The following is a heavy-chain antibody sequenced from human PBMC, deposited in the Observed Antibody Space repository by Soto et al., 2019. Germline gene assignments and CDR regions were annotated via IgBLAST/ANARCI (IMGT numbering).Heavy chain of an antibody. V-gene: IGHV4-39*01. D-gene: IGHD4-17*01. J-gene: IGHJ4*02. Sequence: QLQLQESGPGLVKPSETLSLTCTVSGGSISSSSYYWGWIRQPQGKGLEWIGSIYYSGSTYYNPSLKSRVTISVDTSKNQFSLKLSSVTAADTAVYYCARRDYGDYRFDYWGQGTLVTVSS. CDR2: IYYSGST. CDR1: GGSISSSSYY. CDR3: ARRDYGDYRFDY.